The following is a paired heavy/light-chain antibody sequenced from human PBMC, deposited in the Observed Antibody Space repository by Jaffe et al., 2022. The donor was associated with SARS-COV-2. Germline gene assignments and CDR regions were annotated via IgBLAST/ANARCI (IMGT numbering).Heavy chain of an antibody. V-gene: IGHV3-23*01. Sequence: EVQLLESGGGLVQPGGALRLSCAASEFTFSPFAMIWVRQAPGKGLEWVSSISGSGDSTYYADSVKGRFTISRDKSKNTLYLEMNSLRAEDTAVYYCASSGYYYGSGSYLDYWGQGTLVTVSS. CDR2: ISGSGDST. D-gene: IGHD3-10*01. CDR3: ASSGYYYGSGSYLDY. CDR1: EFTFSPFA. J-gene: IGHJ4*02.
Light chain of an antibody. CDR1: QSVRSGY. Sequence: EIVLTQSPGTLSLSPGERATLSCRASQSVRSGYLAWYQQKPGQGPRLLIYGASSRATGIPDRFSGSGSGTDFTLTISRLEPEDFAVYYCQQYGISPQTFGQGTKVEIK. V-gene: IGKV3-20*01. J-gene: IGKJ1*01. CDR2: GAS. CDR3: QQYGISPQT.